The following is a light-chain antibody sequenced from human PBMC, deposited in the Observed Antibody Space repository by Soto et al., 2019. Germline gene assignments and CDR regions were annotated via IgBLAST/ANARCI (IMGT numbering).Light chain of an antibody. CDR2: EAS. CDR1: QTVSSS. J-gene: IGKJ4*01. V-gene: IGKV3-11*01. Sequence: EILLTQSPATLSFSPGERATLSCRASQTVSSSLAWYQQKPGQAPRLLIYEASNRATGIPARFSGSGSGADFTLTISSLEPEDFALYYCQQHINWPLTFGGGTKVDIK. CDR3: QQHINWPLT.